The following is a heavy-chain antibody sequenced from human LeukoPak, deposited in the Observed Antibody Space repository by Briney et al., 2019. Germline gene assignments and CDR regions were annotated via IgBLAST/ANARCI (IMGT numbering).Heavy chain of an antibody. V-gene: IGHV1-2*02. D-gene: IGHD3-22*01. J-gene: IGHJ3*02. CDR2: INPNSGGT. CDR3: ARTGVWDYSDSSGYHNAAFDI. Sequence: VASVKVSCKASGYTFTGYYMHWVRQAPGQGLEWMGWINPNSGGTNYAQKFQGRVTVTRDTSISTAYMDLSRLRSDDTAVYYCARTGVWDYSDSSGYHNAAFDIWGQGTMVTVSS. CDR1: GYTFTGYY.